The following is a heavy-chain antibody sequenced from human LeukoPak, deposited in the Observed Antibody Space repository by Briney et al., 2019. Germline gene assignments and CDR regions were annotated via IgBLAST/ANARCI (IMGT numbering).Heavy chain of an antibody. CDR3: AKDGGGYCNNSSC. V-gene: IGHV3-7*03. CDR2: IRQDGGET. Sequence: TGGSLRLSCEASGLTFSRDWMGWVRQAPGKGLEWVANIRQDGGETYYGDSVKGRFIISRDNAKNSLFLQMNSLGAADTAVYYCAKDGGGYCNNSSCWGQGTLVTVSS. J-gene: IGHJ4*02. D-gene: IGHD2-2*01. CDR1: GLTFSRDW.